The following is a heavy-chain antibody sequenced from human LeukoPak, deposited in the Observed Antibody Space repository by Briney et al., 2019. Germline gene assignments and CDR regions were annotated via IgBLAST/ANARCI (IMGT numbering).Heavy chain of an antibody. CDR3: ARGLWFGELLKLFDY. D-gene: IGHD3-10*01. CDR2: INAGNGNT. V-gene: IGHV1-3*01. Sequence: ASVKVSCKASGYTFTSYAMHWVRQAPGQRLEWMGWINAGNGNTKYSQKFQRRVTITRDTSASTAYMELNSLRSEDTAVYYCARGLWFGELLKLFDYWGQGTLVTVSS. J-gene: IGHJ4*02. CDR1: GYTFTSYA.